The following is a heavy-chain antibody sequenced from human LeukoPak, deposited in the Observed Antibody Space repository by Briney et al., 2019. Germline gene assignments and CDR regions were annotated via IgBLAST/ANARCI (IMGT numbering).Heavy chain of an antibody. CDR1: GFTFDDYA. D-gene: IGHD2-15*01. V-gene: IGHV3-9*01. CDR2: ISWNSGSI. Sequence: GRSLRLSCAASGFTFDDYAMHWVRQAPGKGLEWVSGISWNSGSIGYADSVKGRFTISRDNPKNTLYLQMNSLRAEDTAVYYCAKGGGSSCYSPSDYWGQGTLVTVSS. CDR3: AKGGGSSCYSPSDY. J-gene: IGHJ4*02.